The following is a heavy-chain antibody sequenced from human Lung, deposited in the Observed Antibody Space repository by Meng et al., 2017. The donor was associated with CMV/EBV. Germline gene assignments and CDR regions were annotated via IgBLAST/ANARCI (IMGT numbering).Heavy chain of an antibody. CDR3: ASQDIVVVPAAIRNYYYYGMDV. CDR2: IRYDGSNK. V-gene: IGHV3-30*02. J-gene: IGHJ6*02. Sequence: GGSLRLXCAASGFTFSRYGMHWVRQAPGKGLEWVAFIRYDGSNKYYADSVKGRFTISRDNSKHTLYLQMNSLRAEDTAVYYCASQDIVVVPAAIRNYYYYGMDVWXQGTTVTVSS. CDR1: GFTFSRYG. D-gene: IGHD2-2*02.